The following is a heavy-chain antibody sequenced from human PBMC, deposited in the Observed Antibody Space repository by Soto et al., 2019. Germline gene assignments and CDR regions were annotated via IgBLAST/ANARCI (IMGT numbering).Heavy chain of an antibody. J-gene: IGHJ4*02. CDR1: GLTVSSYW. CDR2: INSDGSST. V-gene: IGHV3-74*01. CDR3: VRSGYCTGGNCYSSYFDY. Sequence: GGSLRLSCAASGLTVSSYWMHWVRQDPGKGLVWVSRINSDGSSTAYADSVKGRFTISRDNAKNTLYLQMNSLRAKDTAVYYCVRSGYCTGGNCYSSYFDYWGRGTLVTVSS. D-gene: IGHD2-15*01.